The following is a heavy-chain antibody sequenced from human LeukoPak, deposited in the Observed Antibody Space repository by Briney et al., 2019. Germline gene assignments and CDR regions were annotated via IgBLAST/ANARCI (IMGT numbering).Heavy chain of an antibody. CDR3: ARHRLGWELPPDY. CDR2: IYYTGST. V-gene: IGHV4-39*01. J-gene: IGHJ4*02. D-gene: IGHD4-23*01. Sequence: PSETLSLTCTVSGGSVSSSSYYWGWIRQPPGKGLEWIGSIYYTGSTYYNPSLKGRVTISVDTSKNQFSLKLSSVTAADTAVYYCARHRLGWELPPDYWGQGTLVTVSS. CDR1: GGSVSSSSYY.